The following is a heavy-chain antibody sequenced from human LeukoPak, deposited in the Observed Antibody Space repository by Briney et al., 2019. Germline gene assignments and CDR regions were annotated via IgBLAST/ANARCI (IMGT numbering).Heavy chain of an antibody. CDR2: ISYSGNT. J-gene: IGHJ2*01. CDR3: ARKSSRGGFNGYDYWYFDL. V-gene: IGHV4-59*08. Sequence: SETLSLTCTVSGGSISSYFWSWLRQPPGKRLEWIGYISYSGNTDYNPSLKSRVTLSVDTSKNRLSLKLSSVTAADTAVYYCARKSSRGGFNGYDYWYFDLWGRGTLVTVSS. D-gene: IGHD5-12*01. CDR1: GGSISSYF.